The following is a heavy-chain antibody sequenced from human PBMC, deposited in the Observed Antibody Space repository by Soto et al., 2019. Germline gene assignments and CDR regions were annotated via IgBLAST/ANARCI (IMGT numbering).Heavy chain of an antibody. CDR3: ARLGYCGGDCYSHFDY. Sequence: QLQLQESGPGLVKPSETLSLTCTVSGGSISSSSYYWGWIRQPPGKGLEWIGSIYYSGSTYYNPSLKSRVTISVDTSKNQFSLKLSSVTAADTAVYYCARLGYCGGDCYSHFDYWGQGTLVTVSS. CDR2: IYYSGST. D-gene: IGHD2-21*02. CDR1: GGSISSSSYY. V-gene: IGHV4-39*01. J-gene: IGHJ4*02.